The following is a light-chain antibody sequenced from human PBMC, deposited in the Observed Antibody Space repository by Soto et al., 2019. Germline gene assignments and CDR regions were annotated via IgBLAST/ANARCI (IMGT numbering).Light chain of an antibody. J-gene: IGKJ4*01. CDR2: KAS. CDR3: QQYKSYPLT. V-gene: IGKV1-5*03. CDR1: QSISSW. Sequence: DIQMTQSPSILSASVGARVTITCRASQSISSWLAWYQQKPGKAPNLLIYKASTLESGVPSRFSGSGSGTEFTLTISSVQPDDFATYYCQQYKSYPLTFGGGTKVDIK.